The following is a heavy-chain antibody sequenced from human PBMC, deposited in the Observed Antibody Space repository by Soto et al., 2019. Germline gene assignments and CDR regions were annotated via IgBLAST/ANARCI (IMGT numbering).Heavy chain of an antibody. CDR1: GDSVSSNSAA. CDR3: VREDAVTGSFFDY. V-gene: IGHV6-1*01. J-gene: IGHJ4*02. CDR2: TYYRSNWYN. Sequence: KQSQTLSLTCAISGDSVSSNSAAWNWIRQSPSRGLEWLGRTYYRSNWYNDYAVSVKSRITINPDTSKNQFSLHFNSVTPEDTAVYYCVREDAVTGSFFDYWGQGTLVTVSS. D-gene: IGHD3-9*01.